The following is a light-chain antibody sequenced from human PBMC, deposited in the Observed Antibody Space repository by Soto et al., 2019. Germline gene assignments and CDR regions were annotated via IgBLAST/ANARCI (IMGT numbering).Light chain of an antibody. CDR1: SSDVGSYNL. J-gene: IGLJ2*01. CDR3: CSYAGSGTHVV. Sequence: QSARTQPASVSGSPGQSITISCTGTSSDVGSYNLVSWYQQHPGKVPQLMIYEGTKRPSGVSNRFSGSQSGNTASLTISGLQAEDEADYYCCSYAGSGTHVVFGGGTKLTVL. V-gene: IGLV2-23*01. CDR2: EGT.